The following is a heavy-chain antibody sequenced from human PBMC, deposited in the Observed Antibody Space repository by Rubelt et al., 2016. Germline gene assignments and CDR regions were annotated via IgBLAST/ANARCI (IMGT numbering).Heavy chain of an antibody. CDR2: ITSKSGKT. CDR1: GFSFDDYA. D-gene: IGHD5-18*01. J-gene: IGHJ3*01. Sequence: RGRSLRLSCAASGFSFDDYAMHWVRQAPGKGLEWVSGITSKSGKTDYADSVKGRFTISRDNAKNALYLQMNSLRVEDTAVYYCARDGGYIYSDALDFWGQGTMVTVSS. CDR3: ARDGGYIYSDALDF. V-gene: IGHV3-9*01.